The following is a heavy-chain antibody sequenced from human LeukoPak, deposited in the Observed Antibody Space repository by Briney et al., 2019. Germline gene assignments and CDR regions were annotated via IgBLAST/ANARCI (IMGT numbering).Heavy chain of an antibody. CDR1: GFTVSSNY. V-gene: IGHV3-53*01. D-gene: IGHD3-10*01. Sequence: GGSLRLSCAGSGFTVSSNYMTWVRQAPGKGLEWVSIFFSGGNRNYADSVKGRFTISRDNSKNTLYLQMNSLRAEDTAVYYCARVVRGVIYYWGQGTLVTVSS. CDR3: ARVVRGVIYY. CDR2: FFSGGNR. J-gene: IGHJ4*02.